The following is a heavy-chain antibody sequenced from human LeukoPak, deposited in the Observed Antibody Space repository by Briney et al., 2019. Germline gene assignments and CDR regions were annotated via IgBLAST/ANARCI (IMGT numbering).Heavy chain of an antibody. CDR2: ISFDGSNR. D-gene: IGHD5-12*01. CDR3: ARDPPYGSGYDPFDY. CDR1: GLTFSSYS. Sequence: GGSLRLSCAASGLTFSSYSMHWVRQSPGKGLEWVTVISFDGSNRYYADSVKGRFTISRDNSKNTLYLQMDSLTPDDTAVYYCARDPPYGSGYDPFDYWGQGSLVSVSS. V-gene: IGHV3-30*04. J-gene: IGHJ4*02.